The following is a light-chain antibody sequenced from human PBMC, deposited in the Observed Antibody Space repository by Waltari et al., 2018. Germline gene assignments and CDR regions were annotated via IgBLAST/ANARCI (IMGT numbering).Light chain of an antibody. CDR1: HIDGKS. CDR3: QVWETTSGHPTAV. J-gene: IGLJ2*01. V-gene: IGLV3-21*01. Sequence: SYVMSQPPSVSVAPGKTARIPCAGTHIDGKSVHWYPQKPGQAPVVVIYYDSDRPSGIPERFSGSNSGDTATLTITRVEAGDEADYSCQVWETTSGHPTAVFGGGTKLTVL. CDR2: YDS.